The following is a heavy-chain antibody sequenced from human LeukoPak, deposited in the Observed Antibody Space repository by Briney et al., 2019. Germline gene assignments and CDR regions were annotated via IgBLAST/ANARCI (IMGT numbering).Heavy chain of an antibody. CDR2: IIPIFGTA. D-gene: IGHD3-22*01. Sequence: GASVKVSCKASGGTFSSYAISRVRQAPGQGLEWMGGIIPIFGTANYAQKFQGRVTITADESTSTAYMELSSLRSEDTAVYYCARLSRGYNYFDYWGQGTLVTVSS. CDR1: GGTFSSYA. CDR3: ARLSRGYNYFDY. J-gene: IGHJ4*02. V-gene: IGHV1-69*13.